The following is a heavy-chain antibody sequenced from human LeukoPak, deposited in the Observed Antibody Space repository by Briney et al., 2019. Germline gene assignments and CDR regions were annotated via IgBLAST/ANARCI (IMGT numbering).Heavy chain of an antibody. D-gene: IGHD6-13*01. CDR3: ATAPGIAAAVPGDY. V-gene: IGHV1-2*02. CDR1: GYTFTDYY. J-gene: IGHJ4*02. Sequence: GASVKVSCKASGYTFTDYYMHWERQAPGQGLEWMGWINPNSGGTNYAQKFQGRVTMTRDTSISTAYMELSSLRSDDAAVYYCATAPGIAAAVPGDYWGQGTLVTVSS. CDR2: INPNSGGT.